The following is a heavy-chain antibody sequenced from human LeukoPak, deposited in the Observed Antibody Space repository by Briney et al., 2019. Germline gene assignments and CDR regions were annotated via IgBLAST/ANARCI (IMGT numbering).Heavy chain of an antibody. J-gene: IGHJ4*02. D-gene: IGHD1-26*01. V-gene: IGHV3-21*01. Sequence: GGSLRLSCAASGFTFSSYSMNWVRQAPGKGLEWVSSISSSSSYIYYADSVKGRFTISRDNAKNSLYLQMNSLRAEDTAVYYCTRDAGATTRGAFDHWGQGTLVTVSS. CDR1: GFTFSSYS. CDR2: ISSSSSYI. CDR3: TRDAGATTRGAFDH.